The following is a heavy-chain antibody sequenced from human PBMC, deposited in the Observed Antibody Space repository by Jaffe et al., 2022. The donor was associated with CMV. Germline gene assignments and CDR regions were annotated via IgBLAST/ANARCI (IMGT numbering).Heavy chain of an antibody. D-gene: IGHD1-26*01. CDR1: GGSISSYY. J-gene: IGHJ3*02. CDR2: IYNSGST. V-gene: IGHV4-59*01. Sequence: QVQLQESGPGLVKPSETLSLTCTVSGGSISSYYWSWIRQPPGKGLEWIGYIYNSGSTNYNPSLKSRVTISVDTSKNQFSLKLSSVTAADTAVYYCAREGVGATKDVRAFDIWGQGTMVTVSS. CDR3: AREGVGATKDVRAFDI.